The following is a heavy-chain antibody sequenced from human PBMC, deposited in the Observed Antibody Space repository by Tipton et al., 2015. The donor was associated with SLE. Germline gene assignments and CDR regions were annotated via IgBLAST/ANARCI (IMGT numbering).Heavy chain of an antibody. CDR1: GGSNSSGSYY. J-gene: IGHJ4*02. Sequence: TLSLTCTVSGGSNSSGSYYWRWIRQPAGKGLEWIGRIYTSGSTNYNPSLKSRVTISVDTSKNQFSLKLTSVTAADTAVYYCARGEVAGPALGYWGQGTLVTVSS. CDR2: IYTSGST. D-gene: IGHD6-19*01. V-gene: IGHV4-61*02. CDR3: ARGEVAGPALGY.